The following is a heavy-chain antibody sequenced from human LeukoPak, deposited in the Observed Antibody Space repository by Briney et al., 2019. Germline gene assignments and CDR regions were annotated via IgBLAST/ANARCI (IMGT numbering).Heavy chain of an antibody. V-gene: IGHV5-51*01. CDR1: GYSFTSYW. J-gene: IGHJ4*02. Sequence: GESLEISCKGSGYSFTSYWIGWVRQMPGKGLEWMGIICPGDSDTRYSPSFQGQVTISADKSISTAYLQWSSLKASDTAMYYCASGGRLANLPFDYWGQGTLVTVSS. CDR3: ASGGRLANLPFDY. CDR2: ICPGDSDT. D-gene: IGHD3-16*01.